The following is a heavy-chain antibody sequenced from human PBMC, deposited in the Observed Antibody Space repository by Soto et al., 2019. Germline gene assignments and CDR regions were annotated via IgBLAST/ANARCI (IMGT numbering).Heavy chain of an antibody. CDR2: IYYSGST. CDR1: GGSISSSSYY. Sequence: SETLSLTCTVSGGSISSSSYYWGWIRQPPGKGLEWIGSIYYSGSTYYNPSLKSRVTISVDTSKNQFSLKLSSVTAADTAVYYCATRYYYDSSGYYYRLVANWFDPWGQGTLVTVSS. J-gene: IGHJ5*02. D-gene: IGHD3-22*01. CDR3: ATRYYYDSSGYYYRLVANWFDP. V-gene: IGHV4-39*01.